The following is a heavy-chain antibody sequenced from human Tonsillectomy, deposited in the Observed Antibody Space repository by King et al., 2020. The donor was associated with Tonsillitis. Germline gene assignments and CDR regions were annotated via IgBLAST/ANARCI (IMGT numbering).Heavy chain of an antibody. J-gene: IGHJ6*03. CDR1: GFTVSSNY. CDR3: AMELGIPTYYYYYYMDV. CDR2: IYSGGST. Sequence: VQLVQSGGGLIQPGGSLRLSCAASGFTVSSNYMSWVRQAPWKGLECVSVIYSGGSTYYADSVKGRFTISRDNSKNTLYLQMNSLRAEDTAVYYCAMELGIPTYYYYYYMDVWGKGTTVTVSS. D-gene: IGHD7-27*01. V-gene: IGHV3-53*01.